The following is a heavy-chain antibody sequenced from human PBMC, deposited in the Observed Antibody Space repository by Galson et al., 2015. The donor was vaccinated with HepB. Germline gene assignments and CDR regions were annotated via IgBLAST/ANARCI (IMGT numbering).Heavy chain of an antibody. CDR3: ASGGSYSYY. D-gene: IGHD1-26*01. J-gene: IGHJ4*02. Sequence: SLRLSCAASGFTFSDYYMSWIRQAPGKGLEWVANIKEDGSEKNYVDSVKGRFTISRDNAKNSLYLQMNSLRAEDTAVYYCASGGSYSYYWGQGTLVTVS. V-gene: IGHV3-7*03. CDR2: IKEDGSEK. CDR1: GFTFSDYY.